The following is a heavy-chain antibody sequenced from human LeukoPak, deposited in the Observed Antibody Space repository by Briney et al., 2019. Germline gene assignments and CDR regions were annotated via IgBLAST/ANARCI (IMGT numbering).Heavy chain of an antibody. V-gene: IGHV4-61*08. D-gene: IGHD3/OR15-3a*01. CDR1: GDSISSGDYY. J-gene: IGHJ4*02. CDR2: ISYSGST. CDR3: ARTNYDFWSGSYFDY. Sequence: SETLSLTCTVSGDSISSGDYYWTWIRQPPGKGLEWIGYISYSGSTNYNPSLKSRVTISLHTSKNQFSLKLSSVTAADTAVYYCARTNYDFWSGSYFDYWGQGTLVTVSS.